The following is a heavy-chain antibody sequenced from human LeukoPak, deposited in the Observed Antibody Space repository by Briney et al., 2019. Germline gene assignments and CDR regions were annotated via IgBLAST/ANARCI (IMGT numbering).Heavy chain of an antibody. J-gene: IGHJ3*02. CDR2: IYHSGSS. CDR3: ARPSGMGPAFDI. Sequence: ASETLSITCTVSGGSISSYYWSWIRQPPGKGLEWIGYIYHSGSSNYNPSLKSRVTISLDTSKNLFSLKLSSVTAADTAVYYCARPSGMGPAFDIWGQGTMVTVSS. CDR1: GGSISSYY. D-gene: IGHD1-1*01. V-gene: IGHV4-59*08.